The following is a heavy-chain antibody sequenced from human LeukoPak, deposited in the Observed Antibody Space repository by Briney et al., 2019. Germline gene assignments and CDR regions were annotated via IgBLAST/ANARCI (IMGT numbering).Heavy chain of an antibody. D-gene: IGHD2-2*01. Sequence: PSETLSLTCTVSGGSISSGGYYWSWIRQHPGKGLEWIGYIYYSGSTYYNPSLKSRVTISVDTSKNQFSLKLSSVTAADTAVYYCARDQGTKYYYGMDVWGQGTTVTVSS. CDR1: GGSISSGGYY. V-gene: IGHV4-31*03. J-gene: IGHJ6*02. CDR3: ARDQGTKYYYGMDV. CDR2: IYYSGST.